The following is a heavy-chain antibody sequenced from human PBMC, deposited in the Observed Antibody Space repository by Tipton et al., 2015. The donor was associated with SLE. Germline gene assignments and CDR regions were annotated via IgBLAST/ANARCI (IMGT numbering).Heavy chain of an antibody. CDR1: GGSISSYY. D-gene: IGHD5-12*01. J-gene: IGHJ4*02. V-gene: IGHV4-59*01. CDR3: ARGDSAYDLPDY. Sequence: TLSLTCSVSGGSISSYYWSWIRQTPGKGLEWIGYIYYSGSTNCNPSLQSRVTISIDTSKNQLSLMLNSVTSADTALYYCARGDSAYDLPDYWGQGTLVTVSS. CDR2: IYYSGST.